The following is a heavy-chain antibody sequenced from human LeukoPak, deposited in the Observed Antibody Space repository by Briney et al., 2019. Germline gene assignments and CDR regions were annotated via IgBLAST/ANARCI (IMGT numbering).Heavy chain of an antibody. CDR3: ARDSGYSHYYDSSGYQFDY. J-gene: IGHJ4*02. Sequence: GGSLRLSCAASGFTFSSYWMSWVRQAPGKGLEWVANIKQDGSEKYYVDSVKGRFTISRDNAKNSLYLQMNSLRAEDTAVYYCARDSGYSHYYDSSGYQFDYWGQGTLVTVSS. CDR1: GFTFSSYW. CDR2: IKQDGSEK. V-gene: IGHV3-7*01. D-gene: IGHD3-22*01.